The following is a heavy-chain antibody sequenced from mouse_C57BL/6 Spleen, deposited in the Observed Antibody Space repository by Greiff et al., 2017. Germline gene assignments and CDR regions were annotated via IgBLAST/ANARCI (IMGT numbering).Heavy chain of an antibody. CDR2: IHPNSGST. CDR3: VSLTGTSGYFDY. D-gene: IGHD4-1*01. V-gene: IGHV1-64*01. J-gene: IGHJ2*01. Sequence: QVQLQQPGAELVKPGASVKLSCKASGYTFTSYWMHWVKQRPGQGLEWIGMIHPNSGSTNYNEKFKSKATLTVDKSSSTAYMQLSSLTSEDSAVYYCVSLTGTSGYFDYWGQGTTLTVSS. CDR1: GYTFTSYW.